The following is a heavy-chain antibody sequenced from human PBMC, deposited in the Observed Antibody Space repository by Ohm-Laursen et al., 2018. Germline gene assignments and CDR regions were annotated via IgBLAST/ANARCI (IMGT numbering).Heavy chain of an antibody. CDR1: GGSISSYY. J-gene: IGHJ4*02. V-gene: IGHV4-59*07. CDR2: IYYSGST. Sequence: SDTLSLTCTVSGGSISSYYWSWIRQPPGKGLEWIGYIYYSGSTNYNPSLKSRVTISVDTSKNQFSLKLSSVTAADTAVYYCARVEVLSSSWYILYYWGQGTLVTVSS. CDR3: ARVEVLSSSWYILYY. D-gene: IGHD6-13*01.